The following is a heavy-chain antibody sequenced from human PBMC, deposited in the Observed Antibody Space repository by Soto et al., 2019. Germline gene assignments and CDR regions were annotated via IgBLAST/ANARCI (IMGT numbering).Heavy chain of an antibody. CDR3: ARDTQWPGGAFDI. V-gene: IGHV1-2*02. J-gene: IGHJ3*02. Sequence: LVQSGAEVRMPGASVKVSCKPSGYTFSVYYIHWVRQAPGQGLEWMGWINPNSGGTNYAQNFQGRVTVTRDTSISTVYMVVGRLRYDDTAVYYCARDTQWPGGAFDIWGQGSMVTVSS. D-gene: IGHD6-19*01. CDR2: INPNSGGT. CDR1: GYTFSVYY.